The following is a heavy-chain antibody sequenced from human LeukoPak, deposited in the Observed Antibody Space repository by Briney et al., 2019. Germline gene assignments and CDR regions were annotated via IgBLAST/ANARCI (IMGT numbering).Heavy chain of an antibody. CDR1: GYTFTSYD. J-gene: IGHJ5*02. CDR2: INTNTGNP. Sequence: ASVKVSCKASGYTFTSYDINWVRQATGQGLEWMGWINTNTGNPTYAQGFTGRFVFSLDTSVSTAYLQISSLKAEDTAVYYCARDLGIAAAGAYYNWFDPWGQGALVTVSS. D-gene: IGHD6-13*01. CDR3: ARDLGIAAAGAYYNWFDP. V-gene: IGHV7-4-1*02.